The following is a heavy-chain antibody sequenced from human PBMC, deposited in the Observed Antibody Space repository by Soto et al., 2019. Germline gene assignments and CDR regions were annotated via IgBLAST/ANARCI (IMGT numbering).Heavy chain of an antibody. CDR2: ISSRSDI. CDR1: VFTFSTYS. D-gene: IGHD2-2*02. V-gene: IGHV3-21*01. Sequence: PVGSLRLSCVGSVFTFSTYSINWVRQAPGKGLEWVSSISSRSDIYYADSVKGRFTISRDNAKNSVSLQMNSLRAEDTAVYYCAREYTAWPLDYGLDVWGQGTTVSVSS. J-gene: IGHJ6*02. CDR3: AREYTAWPLDYGLDV.